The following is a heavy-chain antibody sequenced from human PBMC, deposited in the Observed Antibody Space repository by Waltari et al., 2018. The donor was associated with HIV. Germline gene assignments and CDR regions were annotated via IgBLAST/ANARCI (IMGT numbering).Heavy chain of an antibody. V-gene: IGHV3-74*01. CDR1: GFTFRSYW. Sequence: EVQLVESGGGLVQPGGSLRLSCAASGFTFRSYWMHWVRQAPGKGLLWVSCISSDGSTTNSADSVKGRLTISRDNAKNTLYLQMNSLRADDTAVYYCARENTMTYYDALDIWGQGTMVTVSS. D-gene: IGHD4-17*01. J-gene: IGHJ3*02. CDR3: ARENTMTYYDALDI. CDR2: ISSDGSTT.